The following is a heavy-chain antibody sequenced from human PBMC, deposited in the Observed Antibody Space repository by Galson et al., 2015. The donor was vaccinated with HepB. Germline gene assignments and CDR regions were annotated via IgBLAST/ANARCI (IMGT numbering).Heavy chain of an antibody. D-gene: IGHD6-13*01. V-gene: IGHV3-23*01. CDR1: GFTFSSYG. J-gene: IGHJ4*02. CDR2: ISGSGGST. CDR3: AKDLWLDSSSWYYFDY. Sequence: SLRLSCAASGFTFSSYGMSWVRQAPGKGLEWVSAISGSGGSTYYADSVKGRFTISRDNSKNTLYLQMNSLRAEDTAVYYCAKDLWLDSSSWYYFDYWGQGTLVTVSS.